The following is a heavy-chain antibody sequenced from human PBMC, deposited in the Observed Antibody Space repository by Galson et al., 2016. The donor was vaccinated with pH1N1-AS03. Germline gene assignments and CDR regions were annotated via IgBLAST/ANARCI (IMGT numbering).Heavy chain of an antibody. V-gene: IGHV3-30*18. CDR1: GFTFNRHA. CDR2: MSYDGSTK. D-gene: IGHD2/OR15-2a*01. CDR3: AKDLHFYDSYYLDY. J-gene: IGHJ4*02. Sequence: SLRLSCAASGFTFNRHAMHWVRQAPGKGLEWVAIMSYDGSTKYYTDSVRDRFTISRGNSKKTLYLHMSSLRAEDTAVYYCAKDLHFYDSYYLDYWGQGTLVTVSS.